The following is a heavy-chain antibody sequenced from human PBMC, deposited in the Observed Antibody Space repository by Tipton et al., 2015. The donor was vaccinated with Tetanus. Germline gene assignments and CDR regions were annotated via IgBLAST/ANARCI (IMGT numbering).Heavy chain of an antibody. CDR2: IYYTGNT. D-gene: IGHD1-1*01. V-gene: IGHV4-31*03. CDR1: GGSLRSGGYY. J-gene: IGHJ4*02. Sequence: TLSLTCTVSGGSLRSGGYYWTWIRQHPGKGLEWIGYIYYTGNTYYNPSLKSRVTISVDTSKNHFSLDLTSVTAADTAIYYCARGEDQYKSGNYWGQGILVTVSS. CDR3: ARGEDQYKSGNY.